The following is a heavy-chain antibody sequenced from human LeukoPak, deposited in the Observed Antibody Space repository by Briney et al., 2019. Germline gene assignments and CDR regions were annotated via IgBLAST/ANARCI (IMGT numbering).Heavy chain of an antibody. CDR1: GFTFSSYA. J-gene: IGHJ4*02. D-gene: IGHD2-2*02. CDR2: ISYDGSNK. V-gene: IGHV3-30-3*01. Sequence: GGSLRLSCAASGFTFSSYAMHWVRQAPGKGLEWVAVISYDGSNKYYADSVKGRFTISRDNSKNALYLQMNSLRAEDTAVYYCARADCSSTSCYRVDYWGQGTLVTVSS. CDR3: ARADCSSTSCYRVDY.